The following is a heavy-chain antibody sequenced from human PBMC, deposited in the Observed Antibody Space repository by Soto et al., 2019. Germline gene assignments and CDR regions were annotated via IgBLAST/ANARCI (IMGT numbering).Heavy chain of an antibody. J-gene: IGHJ4*02. D-gene: IGHD3-10*02. Sequence: QVQLVESGGGVVQPGMSLRLSCAASGFTFSNYGMHWVRQAPGKGLEWVAVIWYDGENRYYAESVKGRLTISRDNSKNTLYLQNNSPAAEATTVYYCTRRGGGLCSEFAYWGQGTLVTVSS. CDR3: TRRGGGLCSEFAY. CDR1: GFTFSNYG. CDR2: IWYDGENR. V-gene: IGHV3-33*01.